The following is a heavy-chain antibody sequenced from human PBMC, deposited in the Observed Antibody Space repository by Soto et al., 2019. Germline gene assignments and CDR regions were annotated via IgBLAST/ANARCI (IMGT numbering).Heavy chain of an antibody. J-gene: IGHJ4*02. CDR3: ASGDYYGSIDY. Sequence: QLQLQESGPGLVKPSETLSLTCTVSGGSISSSSYYWGWIRQPPGKGLEWIGSIYYSGSTYYNPSLKSRVTISVDTSKNQFSLKLSSVTAADTAVYYCASGDYYGSIDYWGQGTLVTVSS. D-gene: IGHD3-10*01. V-gene: IGHV4-39*01. CDR2: IYYSGST. CDR1: GGSISSSSYY.